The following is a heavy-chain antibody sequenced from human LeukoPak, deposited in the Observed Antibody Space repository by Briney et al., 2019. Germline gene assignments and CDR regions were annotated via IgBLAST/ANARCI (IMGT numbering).Heavy chain of an antibody. V-gene: IGHV3-21*01. Sequence: PGGSLRLSCAASGFTFSSYAMSWVRQAPGKGLEWVSSISSSNSYKYYADSVKGRFTISRDNAQNSLYLQMNSLRAEDTAVYYCARDYATVTPDYWGQGTLVTVSS. CDR2: ISSSNSYK. CDR3: ARDYATVTPDY. D-gene: IGHD4-11*01. J-gene: IGHJ4*02. CDR1: GFTFSSYA.